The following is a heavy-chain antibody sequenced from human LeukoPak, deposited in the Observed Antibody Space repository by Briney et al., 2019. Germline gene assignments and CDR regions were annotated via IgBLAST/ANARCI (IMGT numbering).Heavy chain of an antibody. J-gene: IGHJ4*02. CDR2: INHSGST. CDR1: GGSFSGYY. V-gene: IGHV4-34*01. CDR3: ARGYCSSTSCSTIYFYY. Sequence: SETLSLTCAVCGGSFSGYYWSWIRQPPGKGLEWIGEINHSGSTNYNPSLKSRVTISVDTSKNQFSLKLSSVTAADTAVYYCARGYCSSTSCSTIYFYYWGQGTLVTVSS. D-gene: IGHD2-2*02.